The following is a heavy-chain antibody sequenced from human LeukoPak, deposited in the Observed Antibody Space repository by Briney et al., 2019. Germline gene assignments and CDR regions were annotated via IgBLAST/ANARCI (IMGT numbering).Heavy chain of an antibody. CDR3: ARDSYGMDV. V-gene: IGHV3-33*01. Sequence: PGGSLRLSCAASGFTFSGYPIHWVRQAPGKGLEWVAVIWYDGSNKYYADSVKGRFTISRDNSKNTLYLQMNSLRAEDTAVYYCARDSYGMDVWGQGTTVTVSS. CDR2: IWYDGSNK. CDR1: GFTFSGYP. J-gene: IGHJ6*02.